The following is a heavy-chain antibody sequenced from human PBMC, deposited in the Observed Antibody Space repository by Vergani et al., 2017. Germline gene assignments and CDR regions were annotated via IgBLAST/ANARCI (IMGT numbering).Heavy chain of an antibody. V-gene: IGHV5-51*01. D-gene: IGHD2/OR15-2a*01. CDR1: GNSFTSYW. CDR2: IYPGDSDS. J-gene: IGHJ6*02. Sequence: EVQLVQSGAEVKKPGESLKISCKGSGNSFTSYWIGWVSQMPGKGLEWMGLIYPGDSDSRYNPSFRGQVTMSADKSINSAYLQWRSLKASDTAMYYCARLIEEVAGYYYYMEVWGQGTTVTVSS. CDR3: ARLIEEVAGYYYYMEV.